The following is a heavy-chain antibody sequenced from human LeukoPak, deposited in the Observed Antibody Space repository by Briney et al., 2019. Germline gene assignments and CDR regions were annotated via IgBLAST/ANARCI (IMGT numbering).Heavy chain of an antibody. Sequence: PSETLSLTCTVSGGSISSSSYYWGWIRQPPGKGLEWIGSIYYSGSTYYNPSLQSRVTISVDTSKDQFSLKLSSVTAADTAVYYCARVQTPYYDSSGYYEGVFDYWGQGTLVTVSS. V-gene: IGHV4-39*07. J-gene: IGHJ4*02. D-gene: IGHD3-22*01. CDR1: GGSISSSSYY. CDR2: IYYSGST. CDR3: ARVQTPYYDSSGYYEGVFDY.